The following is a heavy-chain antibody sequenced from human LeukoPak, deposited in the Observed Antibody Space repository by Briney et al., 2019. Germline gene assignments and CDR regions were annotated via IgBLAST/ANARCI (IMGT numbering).Heavy chain of an antibody. V-gene: IGHV4-34*01. D-gene: IGHD3-10*01. CDR3: ARDQYYYGSGSYGLDY. CDR2: INHSGST. Sequence: SETLSLTCAVYGGSFSGYYWSWIRQPPGKGLEWIGEINHSGSTNYNPSLKSRVTISVDTSKNQFSLKLSSVTAADTAVYYCARDQYYYGSGSYGLDYWGQGTLVTVSS. J-gene: IGHJ4*02. CDR1: GGSFSGYY.